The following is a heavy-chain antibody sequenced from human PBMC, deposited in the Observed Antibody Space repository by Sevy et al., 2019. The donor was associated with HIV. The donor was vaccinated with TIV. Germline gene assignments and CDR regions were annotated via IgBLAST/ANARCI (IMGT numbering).Heavy chain of an antibody. CDR2: KYYRSKWYS. CDR1: GDSVSTSSAT. CDR3: ARGDELNSYYYGMDV. D-gene: IGHD1-7*01. Sequence: KQSQTLSLTCAISGDSVSTSSATWNWFRQSPSRGLEWLGRKYYRSKWYSDYEVSVKGRVTINPDTSKNQFSLHLESVTPEDTAVYFCARGDELNSYYYGMDVWGQGTTVTVSS. V-gene: IGHV6-1*01. J-gene: IGHJ6*02.